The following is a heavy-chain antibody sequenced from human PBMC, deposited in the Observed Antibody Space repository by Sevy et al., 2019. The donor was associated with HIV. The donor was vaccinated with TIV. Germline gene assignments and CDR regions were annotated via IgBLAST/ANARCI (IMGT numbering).Heavy chain of an antibody. Sequence: GGSLRLSCAASGFTFSNAWMSWVRQAPGKGLEWVGRIKSKTDGGTTDYAAPVKGRFTISRDDSKNTLYLQMDSLKPEDTAVYYCNTYRYCGGDCYLEAWGQGTLVTVSS. J-gene: IGHJ4*02. D-gene: IGHD2-21*02. CDR1: GFTFSNAW. V-gene: IGHV3-15*01. CDR3: NTYRYCGGDCYLEA. CDR2: IKSKTDGGTT.